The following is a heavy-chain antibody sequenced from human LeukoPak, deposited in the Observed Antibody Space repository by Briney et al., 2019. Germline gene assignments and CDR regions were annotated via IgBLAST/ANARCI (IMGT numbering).Heavy chain of an antibody. V-gene: IGHV5-51*01. CDR2: IYPGDSDT. CDR1: GYSFTSYW. D-gene: IGHD3-9*01. Sequence: GESLKISCKGSGYSFTSYWIGWVRQMPGRGLEWMGIIYPGDSDTRYSPSFQGQVTISADKSISTAYLQWSSLKAPDTAMYYCASRYYDILTGHDAFDIWGQGTMVTVSS. J-gene: IGHJ3*02. CDR3: ASRYYDILTGHDAFDI.